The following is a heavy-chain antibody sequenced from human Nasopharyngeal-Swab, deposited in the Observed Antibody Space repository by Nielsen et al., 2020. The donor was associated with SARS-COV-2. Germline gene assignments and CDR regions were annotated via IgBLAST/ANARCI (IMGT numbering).Heavy chain of an antibody. Sequence: GESLKISCAASGFPFSSFAMSWVRQAPGKGLEWVSAISGSGGSTYYADSVEGRFTITRDNSKNTVYLQMNSLRAEDTSLYYCAKPATTGTSYFDYWGQGTLVTVSS. CDR2: ISGSGGST. V-gene: IGHV3-23*01. J-gene: IGHJ4*02. CDR1: GFPFSSFA. CDR3: AKPATTGTSYFDY. D-gene: IGHD1-1*01.